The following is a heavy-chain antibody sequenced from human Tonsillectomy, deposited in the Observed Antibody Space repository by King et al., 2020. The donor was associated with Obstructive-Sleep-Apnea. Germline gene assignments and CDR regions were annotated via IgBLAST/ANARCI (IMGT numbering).Heavy chain of an antibody. CDR2: ISSNGGST. D-gene: IGHD4-17*01. CDR3: ARDTNYGDYDPAIYYGMDV. J-gene: IGHJ6*02. V-gene: IGHV3-64*01. CDR1: GFTFSSYV. Sequence: VQLVESGGGLVQPGGSLRLSCAASGFTFSSYVMHWVRQAPGKGLEYVSGISSNGGSTYYANSVKGRFTISRDNSKNTLYLQMCSLRGEDMAVYYCARDTNYGDYDPAIYYGMDVWGQGTTVTVSS.